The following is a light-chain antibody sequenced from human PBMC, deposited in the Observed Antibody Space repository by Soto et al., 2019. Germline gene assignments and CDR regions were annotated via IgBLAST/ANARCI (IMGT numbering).Light chain of an antibody. Sequence: DIQMTQSPSPLSASVGDRVTITCRASQSINIWLAWYQQKAGKAPKLLIYDASTLENSVPLRFSGSGSGTAFTLTISGLQPDDFATYYCQQYNTYSYTFGQGTKLEIK. J-gene: IGKJ2*01. CDR2: DAS. CDR3: QQYNTYSYT. V-gene: IGKV1-5*01. CDR1: QSINIW.